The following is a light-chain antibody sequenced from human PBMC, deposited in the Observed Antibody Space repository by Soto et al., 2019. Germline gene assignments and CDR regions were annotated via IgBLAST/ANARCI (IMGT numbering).Light chain of an antibody. J-gene: IGLJ3*02. V-gene: IGLV7-46*01. CDR2: DTD. Sequence: QLVLTQEPSLTVSPGGTVTLTCGSSTGTVTTSHYPYWFQQKPGQAPRTLIFDTDNKHSWTPARFSGSLLGGKPALTLSGAQPEDEAEYFCSLSYSGYLVFGGGTQLTVL. CDR3: SLSYSGYLV. CDR1: TGTVTTSHY.